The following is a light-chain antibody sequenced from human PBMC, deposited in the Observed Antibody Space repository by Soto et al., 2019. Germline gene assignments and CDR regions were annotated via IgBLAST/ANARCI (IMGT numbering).Light chain of an antibody. Sequence: IQLTQSPSSLSASVGDRVTITCRASQGISSYLAWYQQKPGKAPKLLIFAESTLQSGVPSRFSGSGSGTDFTLTISSLQPDDFATYYCQQLNSYPLTFGARTKVEIK. V-gene: IGKV1-9*01. CDR2: AES. J-gene: IGKJ4*01. CDR1: QGISSY. CDR3: QQLNSYPLT.